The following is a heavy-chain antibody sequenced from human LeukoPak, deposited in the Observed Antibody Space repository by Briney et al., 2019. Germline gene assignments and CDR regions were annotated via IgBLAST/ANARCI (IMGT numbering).Heavy chain of an antibody. CDR1: GGSISSYY. J-gene: IGHJ6*03. D-gene: IGHD4-23*01. V-gene: IGHV4-59*01. CDR2: IYYSGST. Sequence: SETLSLTCTVSGGSISSYYWSWIRQPPGKGLEWIGYIYYSGSTNYNPSLKSRVTISVDTSKNQFSLKPSSVTAADTAVYYCARGGNSGRYYYYYYMDVWGKGTTVTVSS. CDR3: ARGGNSGRYYYYYYMDV.